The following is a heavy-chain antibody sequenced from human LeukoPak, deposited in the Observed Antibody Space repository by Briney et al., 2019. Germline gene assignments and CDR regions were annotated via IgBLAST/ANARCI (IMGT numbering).Heavy chain of an antibody. Sequence: RPSGTLSLTCAVSGGSISSSNWWSWVRQPPGKGLEWIGEIYHSGSTNYNPSLKSRVTISVDKSKNQFSLKLSSVTAADTAVYYCARDRLAAAGTSNWFDPWGQGTLVTVSS. V-gene: IGHV4-4*02. CDR1: GGSISSSNW. J-gene: IGHJ5*02. D-gene: IGHD6-13*01. CDR3: ARDRLAAAGTSNWFDP. CDR2: IYHSGST.